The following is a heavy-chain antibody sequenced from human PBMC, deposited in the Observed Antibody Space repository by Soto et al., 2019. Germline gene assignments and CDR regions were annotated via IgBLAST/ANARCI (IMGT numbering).Heavy chain of an antibody. D-gene: IGHD3-10*01. Sequence: ASVKVSCKASGYTFTSYGISWVRQAPGQGLEWMGWISAYNGNTNYAQKLQGRVTMTTDTSTSTAYMELRSLRSDDTAVYYCARSTRPHMVRGVPYGMDVWGQGTTVTVSS. CDR2: ISAYNGNT. J-gene: IGHJ6*02. CDR3: ARSTRPHMVRGVPYGMDV. CDR1: GYTFTSYG. V-gene: IGHV1-18*01.